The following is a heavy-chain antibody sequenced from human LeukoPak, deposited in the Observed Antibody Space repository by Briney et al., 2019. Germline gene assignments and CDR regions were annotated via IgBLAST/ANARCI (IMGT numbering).Heavy chain of an antibody. V-gene: IGHV4-61*01. D-gene: IGHD4-17*01. J-gene: IGHJ3*02. Sequence: SETLSLTCTVSGGSVSSGSYYWSWIRQTPGTGLEWIGYIYYSGSTNYNPSLRSRVTISVDTSKNQFSLKLSSVTAADTAVYYCARAAERDYGDPDAFDIWGQGTMVTVSS. CDR1: GGSVSSGSYY. CDR3: ARAAERDYGDPDAFDI. CDR2: IYYSGST.